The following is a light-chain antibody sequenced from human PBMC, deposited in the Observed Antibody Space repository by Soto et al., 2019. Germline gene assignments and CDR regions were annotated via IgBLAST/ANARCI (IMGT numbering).Light chain of an antibody. CDR2: DVS. J-gene: IGKJ1*01. CDR3: QQYNSYSVT. Sequence: DIQMTQSPSTVSASVGDSVTITCRASQSITTWLALYQQRPGKAPKLLIYDVSSLQSGVPSRFSGSGSGTEFTLTISSLQPDDFATYYCQQYNSYSVTFGQGTKVDIK. CDR1: QSITTW. V-gene: IGKV1-5*01.